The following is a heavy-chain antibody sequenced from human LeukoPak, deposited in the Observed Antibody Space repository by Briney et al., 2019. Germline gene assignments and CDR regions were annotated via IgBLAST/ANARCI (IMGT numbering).Heavy chain of an antibody. Sequence: PGGSLRLSCAASGFTFTGNSMLWVRQGPGKGLVCVARIHRDGGMTRYADSVEGRFTISRDNAKNTLYLQMNSLRAEDTAIYYCVRETGTIGYYMDVWGKGTTVTVSS. CDR2: IHRDGGMT. J-gene: IGHJ6*03. D-gene: IGHD2-15*01. V-gene: IGHV3-74*01. CDR1: GFTFTGNS. CDR3: VRETGTIGYYMDV.